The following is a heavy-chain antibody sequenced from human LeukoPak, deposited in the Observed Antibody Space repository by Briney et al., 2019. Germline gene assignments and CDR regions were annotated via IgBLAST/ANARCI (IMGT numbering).Heavy chain of an antibody. V-gene: IGHV5-51*01. CDR1: GYTFTNYW. Sequence: GESLKISCKASGYTFTNYWIGWVRQMPGKGLEWVGLIYPADSDARYSPSFEGQVTISADKSISTAYLHWSSLKASDTAMYYCVRRKVGATLRFDPWGQGTLVIVSS. CDR3: VRRKVGATLRFDP. D-gene: IGHD1-26*01. J-gene: IGHJ5*02. CDR2: IYPADSDA.